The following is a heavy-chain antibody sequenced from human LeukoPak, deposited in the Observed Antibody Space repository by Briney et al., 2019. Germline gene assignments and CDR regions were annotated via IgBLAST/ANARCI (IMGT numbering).Heavy chain of an antibody. CDR1: GGSISTFY. CDR2: MDNIGST. D-gene: IGHD5-18*01. V-gene: IGHV4-59*01. Sequence: SETLSLTCTVSGGSISTFYWNWIRQPPGKGLEWIGYMDNIGSTNYNPSLKSRVTISVDTSKNQFSLNLSSVTAADTAVYYCAKIQRGYSQRGDYWGQGTLVTVSS. J-gene: IGHJ4*02. CDR3: AKIQRGYSQRGDY.